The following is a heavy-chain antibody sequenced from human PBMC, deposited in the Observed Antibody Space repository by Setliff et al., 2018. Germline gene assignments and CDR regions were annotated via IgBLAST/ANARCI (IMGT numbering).Heavy chain of an antibody. D-gene: IGHD5-18*01. V-gene: IGHV1-69*05. CDR1: GGTFRNYG. CDR2: IIPNFGTP. J-gene: IGHJ6*03. CDR3: VREGVDTRSSTDYRYYMDV. Sequence: ASVKVSCKASGGTFRNYGISWVRQAPGQGLEWMGGIIPNFGTPNYAQKFQGRVTIITDDSTSTAFMQLSSLTSEDTAVYYCVREGVDTRSSTDYRYYMDVWGKGTTVTVSS.